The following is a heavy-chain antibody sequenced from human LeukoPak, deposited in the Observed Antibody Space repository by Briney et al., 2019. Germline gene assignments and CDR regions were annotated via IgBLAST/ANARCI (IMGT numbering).Heavy chain of an antibody. J-gene: IGHJ4*02. V-gene: IGHV4-61*02. D-gene: IGHD2-2*01. Sequence: SETLSLTCTVSGGSISSGNYYWSWIRQPAGKGLEWIGRIYTGGSTNYNPSLKSRVTISVDTSKSQFSLKLSSVTAADTAVYYCAREGWAYGDYCSSTSCQSFEGYWGQGTLVTVSS. CDR3: AREGWAYGDYCSSTSCQSFEGY. CDR1: GGSISSGNYY. CDR2: IYTGGST.